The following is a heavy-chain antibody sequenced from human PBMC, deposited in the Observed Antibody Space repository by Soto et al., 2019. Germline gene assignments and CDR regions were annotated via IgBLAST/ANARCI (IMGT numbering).Heavy chain of an antibody. CDR2: IDGSGGIT. Sequence: QLLQSGGGLVQPGGSLTLSCAASGFTFGTTDMSWVRQAPGEWLEWVSTIDGSGGITYYADSVKGRFTIPRDNSRNTVYLQMNSLRGDDTALYYCVKNSGWFSTWGQGARVTVSS. D-gene: IGHD6-19*01. CDR3: VKNSGWFST. V-gene: IGHV3-23*01. CDR1: GFTFGTTD. J-gene: IGHJ5*02.